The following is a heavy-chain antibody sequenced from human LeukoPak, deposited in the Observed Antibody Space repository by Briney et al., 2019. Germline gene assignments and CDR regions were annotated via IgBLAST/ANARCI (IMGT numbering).Heavy chain of an antibody. J-gene: IGHJ4*02. CDR2: INSDGSST. CDR3: ARGDYGDFTAGKDY. CDR1: GFTFSSYW. D-gene: IGHD4-17*01. Sequence: QPGGSLRLSCAASGFTFSSYWMHWVRHAPGKGLVWVSRINSDGSSTSYADSVKGRFTISRDNAKNTLYLQMNSLRAEDTAVYYCARGDYGDFTAGKDYWGQGTLVTVSS. V-gene: IGHV3-74*01.